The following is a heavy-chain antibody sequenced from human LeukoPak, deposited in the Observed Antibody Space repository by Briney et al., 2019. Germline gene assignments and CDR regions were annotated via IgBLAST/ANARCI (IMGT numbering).Heavy chain of an antibody. D-gene: IGHD3-22*01. CDR3: ARDRSPPTYYYDSSGYAFDI. CDR1: GGSISTSSYY. CDR2: IYYSGST. J-gene: IGHJ3*02. Sequence: SETLSLTCTVSGGSISTSSYYWGWIRQPPGKGLEWIGSIYYSGSTYYNPSLKSRVTISVDTSKNQFSLKLRSVTAADTAVYYCARDRSPPTYYYDSSGYAFDIWGQGTMVTVSS. V-gene: IGHV4-39*02.